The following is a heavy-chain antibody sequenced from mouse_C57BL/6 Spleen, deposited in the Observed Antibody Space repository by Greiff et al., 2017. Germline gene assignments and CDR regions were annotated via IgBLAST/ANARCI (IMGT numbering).Heavy chain of an antibody. CDR2: ISSGSSTI. CDR3: ARPYYCGSSDV. Sequence: EVHLVESGGGLVKPGGSLKLSCAASGFTFSDYGMHWVRQAPEKGLEWVAYISSGSSTIYSADTVKGRFTISRDNAKNTLFLQMTSLRSEDTAMYYCARPYYCGSSDVWGTGSTVTVSS. J-gene: IGHJ1*03. CDR1: GFTFSDYG. D-gene: IGHD1-1*01. V-gene: IGHV5-17*01.